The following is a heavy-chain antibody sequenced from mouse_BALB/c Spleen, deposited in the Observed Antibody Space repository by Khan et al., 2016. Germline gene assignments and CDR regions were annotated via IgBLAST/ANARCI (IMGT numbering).Heavy chain of an antibody. J-gene: IGHJ3*01. V-gene: IGHV3-2*02. Sequence: EVQLQESGPGLVKPSQSLSLTCTVTGYSITSDYAWNWIRQFPGNKLEWMGYISYCGNTSYNPSLKSRISITRDTSKNQFFLQLNSVTTEDTATYYCARNGNRYERTWFAYWGQGTLVTVSA. D-gene: IGHD2-14*01. CDR1: GYSITSDYA. CDR2: ISYCGNT. CDR3: ARNGNRYERTWFAY.